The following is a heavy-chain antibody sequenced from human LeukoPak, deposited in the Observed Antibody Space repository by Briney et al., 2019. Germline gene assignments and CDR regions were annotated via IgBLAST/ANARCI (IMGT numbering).Heavy chain of an antibody. CDR3: ARPTVPPGWDAFDI. V-gene: IGHV1-69*06. J-gene: IGHJ3*02. CDR2: IIPIFGTA. CDR1: GGTFSSYA. Sequence: ASVKVSCKASGGTFSSYAISWVRQAPGQGLEWMGGIIPIFGTANYAQKFQGRVTITADKSTSTAYMELSSLRSEDTAVYYCARPTVPPGWDAFDIWGQETMVTVSS. D-gene: IGHD4-17*01.